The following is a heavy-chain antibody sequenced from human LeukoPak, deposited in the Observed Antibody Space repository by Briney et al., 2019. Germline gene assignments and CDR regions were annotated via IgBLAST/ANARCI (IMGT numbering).Heavy chain of an antibody. Sequence: ASVKVSCKASGYTFTGYYMHWVRQAPGQGLEWMGWINPNSGGTNYAQKFQGRVTMTRDTSISTAYMELSRLRSDDTAVYYCARVWVDCSGGSCYSFDYWGQGTLVTVSS. CDR2: INPNSGGT. CDR1: GYTFTGYY. V-gene: IGHV1-2*02. D-gene: IGHD2-15*01. J-gene: IGHJ4*02. CDR3: ARVWVDCSGGSCYSFDY.